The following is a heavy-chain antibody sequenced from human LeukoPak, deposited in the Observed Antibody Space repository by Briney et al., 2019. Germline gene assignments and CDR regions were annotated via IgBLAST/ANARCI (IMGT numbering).Heavy chain of an antibody. J-gene: IGHJ4*02. D-gene: IGHD4-11*01. CDR1: GFTFSSYW. V-gene: IGHV3-7*01. CDR3: ARESDHSNYPGTFDH. CDR2: IKHDGSEK. Sequence: PGGSLRLSCAASGFTFSSYWMSWVRQAPGKRLEWVANIKHDGSEKYYVDSVKGRFTISRDNAKNSLSLQMNSLRVEDTALYYCARESDHSNYPGTFDHWGPGTLVAVSS.